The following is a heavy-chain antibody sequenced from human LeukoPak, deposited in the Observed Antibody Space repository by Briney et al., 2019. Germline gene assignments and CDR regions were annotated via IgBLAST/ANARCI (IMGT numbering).Heavy chain of an antibody. J-gene: IGHJ4*02. V-gene: IGHV3-20*04. CDR1: GFTFDDYG. CDR3: ARGKGYSSSSGYDY. CDR2: INWNGGST. D-gene: IGHD6-6*01. Sequence: GGSLRLSCAASGFTFDDYGMSWVRQAPGKGLEWVSGINWNGGSTGYADSVKGRFTISRDNAKNPLYLQMNSLRAEDTALYYCARGKGYSSSSGYDYWGQGTLVTVSS.